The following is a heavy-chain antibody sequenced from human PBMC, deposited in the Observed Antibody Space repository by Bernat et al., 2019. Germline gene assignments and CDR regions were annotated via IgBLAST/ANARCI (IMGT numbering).Heavy chain of an antibody. CDR1: GFTFSSYD. J-gene: IGHJ6*02. CDR3: ARGITMVRGGPTYYYYGMDV. D-gene: IGHD3-10*01. Sequence: EVQLVESGGGLVQPGGSLRLSCAASGFTFSSYDMHWVRQATGKGLEWVSAIGTAGDTYYPGSVKGRFTISRENAKNSLYLQMNSLRAGDTAVYYCARGITMVRGGPTYYYYGMDVWGQGTTVTVS. CDR2: IGTAGDT. V-gene: IGHV3-13*04.